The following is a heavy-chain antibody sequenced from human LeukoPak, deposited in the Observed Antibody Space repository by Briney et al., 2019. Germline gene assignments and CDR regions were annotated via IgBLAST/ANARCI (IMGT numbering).Heavy chain of an antibody. CDR1: GGTISSYY. D-gene: IGHD3-3*02. CDR2: INYSGST. Sequence: SETLSLTCTVSGGTISSYYWNWIRQPPGKGLEWIGYINYSGSTNYNPSLKSRVTISVDTPKNQFSLKLSSVTAADTAVYYCARHIRGYPHNHYGMHVWAQETTVTVSS. CDR3: ARHIRGYPHNHYGMHV. V-gene: IGHV4-59*08. J-gene: IGHJ6*02.